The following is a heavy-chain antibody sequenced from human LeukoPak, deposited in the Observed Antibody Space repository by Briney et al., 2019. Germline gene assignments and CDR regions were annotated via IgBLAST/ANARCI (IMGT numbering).Heavy chain of an antibody. V-gene: IGHV4-4*07. CDR3: ARDASSSWFSWFDP. CDR2: IYTSGST. CDR1: GGSISSYY. Sequence: PSETLSLTCTVSGGSISSYYWSWIRQPAGKGLEWIGRIYTSGSTNYNPSLKSRVTMPVDTSKNQFSLKLSSVTAADTAVCYCARDASSSWFSWFDPWGQGTLVTVSS. D-gene: IGHD6-13*01. J-gene: IGHJ5*02.